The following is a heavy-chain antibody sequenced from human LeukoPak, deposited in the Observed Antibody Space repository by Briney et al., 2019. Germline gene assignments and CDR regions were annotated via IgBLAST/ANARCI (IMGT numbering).Heavy chain of an antibody. V-gene: IGHV3-33*01. D-gene: IGHD3-10*01. CDR2: IWYDGNNK. CDR1: GFTFSSYG. J-gene: IGHJ4*02. CDR3: ARSYYGSGGPFDY. Sequence: GRSLRLSCAASGFTFSSYGMLWVRQAPGKGLEWVAVIWYDGNNKYYADSVKGRFTISRDNSKNKLDLQMNSLRAEDTAVYYCARSYYGSGGPFDYWGQGTLVTVSS.